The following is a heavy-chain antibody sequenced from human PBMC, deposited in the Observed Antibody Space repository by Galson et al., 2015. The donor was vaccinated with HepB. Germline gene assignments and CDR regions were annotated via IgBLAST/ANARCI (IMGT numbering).Heavy chain of an antibody. V-gene: IGHV3-33*01. Sequence: SLRLSCAASGFTFSSYGMHWVRQAPGKGLEWVAVIWYDGSNKYYADSVKGRFIISRDNSKNTLYLQTDSLRAEDTAVYYCARDGVDIVATKPRYFYYYYMDVWGKGTTVTVSS. D-gene: IGHD5-12*01. CDR1: GFTFSSYG. CDR2: IWYDGSNK. J-gene: IGHJ6*03. CDR3: ARDGVDIVATKPRYFYYYYMDV.